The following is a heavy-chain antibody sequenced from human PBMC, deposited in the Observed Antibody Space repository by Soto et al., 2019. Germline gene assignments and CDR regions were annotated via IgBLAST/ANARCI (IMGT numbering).Heavy chain of an antibody. CDR2: SSSSGST. Sequence: QVQLQESGPGLVKTSRTLSLTCSVSGGSINSREFYWSWIRQPPGKGLEWIGYSSSSGSTYYNPSLKSRGTISVDTSKNEFSLKLTSVTAADTAVYYCARENGASWYFDLWGRGTLVTVSS. V-gene: IGHV4-30-4*01. J-gene: IGHJ2*01. CDR3: ARENGASWYFDL. CDR1: GGSINSREFY. D-gene: IGHD4-17*01.